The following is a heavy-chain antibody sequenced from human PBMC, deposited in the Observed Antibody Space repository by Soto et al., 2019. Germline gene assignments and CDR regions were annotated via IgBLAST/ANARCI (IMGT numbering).Heavy chain of an antibody. CDR2: IYYSGST. V-gene: IGHV4-59*01. J-gene: IGHJ5*02. CDR3: ARVLGVGRDWFDP. D-gene: IGHD3-16*01. CDR1: GASISSYF. Sequence: SETLSLTCTVCGASISSYFWSWIRQSPGKGLEYIGYIYYSGSTNYNPSLKSRVTISVDTSKNQFSLKLSSVTAADTAVYYCARVLGVGRDWFDPWGQGTLVTVSS.